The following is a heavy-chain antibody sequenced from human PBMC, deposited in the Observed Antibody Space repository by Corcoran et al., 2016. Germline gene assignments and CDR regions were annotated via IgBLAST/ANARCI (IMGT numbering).Heavy chain of an antibody. Sequence: QVQLVESGGGVVQPGKSLRLSCVASGFIFSSYGMHWVRQAPGKGLEWVAVLSYDGSDKYYADSVKGRFTISRDNSKNTLYLQMKSLSTEDTALYYCARRPGIMTMGIDYWGQGTLVTVSS. CDR3: ARRPGIMTMGIDY. J-gene: IGHJ4*02. V-gene: IGHV3-30*03. D-gene: IGHD3-10*01. CDR2: LSYDGSDK. CDR1: GFIFSSYG.